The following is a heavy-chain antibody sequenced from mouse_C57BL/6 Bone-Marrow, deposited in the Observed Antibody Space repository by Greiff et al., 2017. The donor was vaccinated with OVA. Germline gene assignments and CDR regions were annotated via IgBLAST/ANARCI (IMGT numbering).Heavy chain of an antibody. CDR1: GYTFTEYT. Sequence: QVQLKESGAELVKPGASVKLSCKASGYTFTEYTIHWVKQRSGQGLEWIGWFYPGSGSIKYNEKFKDKATLTADKSSSTVYMELSRLTSEDSAVYFCARHEEGPDYPYYFDYWGQGTTLTVSS. V-gene: IGHV1-62-2*01. D-gene: IGHD2-4*01. CDR2: FYPGSGSI. J-gene: IGHJ2*01. CDR3: ARHEEGPDYPYYFDY.